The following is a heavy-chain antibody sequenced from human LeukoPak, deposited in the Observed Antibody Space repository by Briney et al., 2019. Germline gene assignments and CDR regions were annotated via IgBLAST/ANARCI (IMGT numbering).Heavy chain of an antibody. CDR2: FDPEDGET. CDR1: GYTLTELS. J-gene: IGHJ6*02. V-gene: IGHV1-24*01. Sequence: GASVKVSCKVSGYTLTELSMHWVRQAPGKGLEWIVGFDPEDGETIYAQKFQGGVTMTEDTSTDTAYMKLSSLRSEDTAVDYGATELFSRSYLLLDQPYYYYAMDVWGQGTTVTVSS. CDR3: ATELFSRSYLLLDQPYYYYAMDV. D-gene: IGHD2-2*02.